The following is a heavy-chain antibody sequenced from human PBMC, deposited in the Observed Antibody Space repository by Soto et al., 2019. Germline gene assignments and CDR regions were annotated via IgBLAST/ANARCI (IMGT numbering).Heavy chain of an antibody. J-gene: IGHJ4*02. Sequence: EVHLLESGGGLVQPGGSLRLACAASGFTFSRYAMSWVRQAPGKGLEWVSAISDSGGDTYYADSVKGRFTISRDSSKNTLYLQMNSLRVEDTAVYYCAKRVEYSSSIHYFDYWGQGTLVTVSS. CDR2: ISDSGGDT. CDR3: AKRVEYSSSIHYFDY. CDR1: GFTFSRYA. D-gene: IGHD6-6*01. V-gene: IGHV3-23*01.